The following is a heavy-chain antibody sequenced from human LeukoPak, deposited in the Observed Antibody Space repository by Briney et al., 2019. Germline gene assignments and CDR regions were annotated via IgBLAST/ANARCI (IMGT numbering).Heavy chain of an antibody. CDR3: ARGHDHYYDSSGYPDDY. J-gene: IGHJ4*02. CDR1: GYTFTSYD. V-gene: IGHV1-8*01. CDR2: MSPNSGNT. Sequence: ASVKVSYKASGYTFTSYDINWVRQATGQGLEWTGWMSPNSGNTGYAQKFQGRVTMTRNTSISTAYMELSSLRSEDTAVYYCARGHDHYYDSSGYPDDYWGQGTLVTVSS. D-gene: IGHD3-22*01.